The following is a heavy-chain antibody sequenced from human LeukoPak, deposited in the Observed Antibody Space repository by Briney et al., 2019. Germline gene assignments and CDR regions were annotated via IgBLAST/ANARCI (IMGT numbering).Heavy chain of an antibody. CDR2: INPNSGAT. CDR1: GYTFTGYY. D-gene: IGHD4/OR15-4a*01. J-gene: IGHJ4*02. Sequence: ASVKVPCKAFGYTFTGYYLFWVRQAPGQGLEWMGWINPNSGATKYAQKFQGRVTLTTDTSIRTTYMELSSLRSDDTAVYYCARDERYSYGDNHYPDLGFWGQGTPVTVSS. V-gene: IGHV1-2*02. CDR3: ARDERYSYGDNHYPDLGF.